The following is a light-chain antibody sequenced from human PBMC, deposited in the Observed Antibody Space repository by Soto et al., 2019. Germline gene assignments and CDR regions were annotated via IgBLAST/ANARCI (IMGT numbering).Light chain of an antibody. CDR2: EVT. CDR3: NPNVGSNHYV. J-gene: IGLJ1*01. CDR1: SSDVGRNNY. Sequence: QAVLTQPPSASRSPGQSVTASCIGTSSDVGRNNYVSWYQHHPVKAPQLIIYEVTKRPSGVPDRFSGSESGNTASLTVSGLPADDESDYYGNPNVGSNHYVFGTGIKGTVL. V-gene: IGLV2-8*01.